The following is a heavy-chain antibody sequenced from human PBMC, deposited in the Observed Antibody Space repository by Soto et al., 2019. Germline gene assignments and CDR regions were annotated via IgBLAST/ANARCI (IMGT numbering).Heavy chain of an antibody. V-gene: IGHV1-46*01. CDR1: GYTFTGYY. Sequence: ASVKVSCKASGYTFTGYYMHWVRQAPGQGLEWMGIINPSGGSTSYAQKFQGRVTMTRDTSTSTVYMELSSLRSEDTAVYYCARDLHGYPDTGYFDYWGQGTLVTVS. CDR2: INPSGGST. D-gene: IGHD5-12*01. J-gene: IGHJ4*02. CDR3: ARDLHGYPDTGYFDY.